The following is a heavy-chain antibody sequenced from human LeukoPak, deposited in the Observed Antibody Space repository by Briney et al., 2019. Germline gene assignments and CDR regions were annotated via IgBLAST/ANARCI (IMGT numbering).Heavy chain of an antibody. Sequence: NPSETLSLTCTVSGGSISSSSYYWRWIRQPPGKGLEWIGSIYYSGSTYYNPSLKTRVTISVDTSKNQFSLKLSSVTAADTAVYYCRGGEFDYWGQGTLVTVSS. D-gene: IGHD3-16*01. CDR3: RGGEFDY. CDR1: GGSISSSSYY. V-gene: IGHV4-39*01. J-gene: IGHJ4*02. CDR2: IYYSGST.